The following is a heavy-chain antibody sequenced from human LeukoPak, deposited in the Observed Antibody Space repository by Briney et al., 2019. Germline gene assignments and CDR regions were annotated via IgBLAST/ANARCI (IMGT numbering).Heavy chain of an antibody. J-gene: IGHJ4*02. D-gene: IGHD3-22*01. CDR1: GYTFTSYG. Sequence: GASVKVSCKASGYTFTSYGISWVRQAPGQGLEWMGWISAYNGNTNYAQKLQGRVTMTTDTSTSTAYMELRSLRSDDTAVYYCARDRSWYYYDSSGYSGLDYWGQGTLVTVSS. CDR3: ARDRSWYYYDSSGYSGLDY. CDR2: ISAYNGNT. V-gene: IGHV1-18*01.